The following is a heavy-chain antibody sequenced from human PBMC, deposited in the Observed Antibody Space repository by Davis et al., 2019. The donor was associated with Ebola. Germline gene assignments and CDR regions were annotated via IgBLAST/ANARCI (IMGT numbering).Heavy chain of an antibody. D-gene: IGHD3-3*01. V-gene: IGHV3-74*01. CDR3: ARGYYDSSGWFDP. J-gene: IGHJ5*02. CDR1: GFTFSSYW. Sequence: GESLKISCAASGFTFSSYWMHWVRQAPGKGLVWVSRINSDGSSTSYADSVKGRFTISRDNAKNTLYLQMNSLRAEDTAVYYCARGYYDSSGWFDPWGQGTLVTVSS. CDR2: INSDGSST.